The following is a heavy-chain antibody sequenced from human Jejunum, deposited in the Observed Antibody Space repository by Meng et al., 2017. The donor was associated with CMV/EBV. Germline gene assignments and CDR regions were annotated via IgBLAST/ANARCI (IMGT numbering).Heavy chain of an antibody. CDR1: EFTFSDYY. V-gene: IGHV3-11*05. J-gene: IGHJ5*02. CDR2: ISGNTKVT. CDR3: ARAGLGHNSFDP. D-gene: IGHD2-15*01. Sequence: GQLVGPGGGLVKPGGSLTLSWAASEFTFSDYYMSWIRQAPGKGLEWISYISGNTKVTNYADSVKGRFTISRDNAKNSLYLQMSSLRGEDTAVYYCARAGLGHNSFDPWGQGTLVTVSS.